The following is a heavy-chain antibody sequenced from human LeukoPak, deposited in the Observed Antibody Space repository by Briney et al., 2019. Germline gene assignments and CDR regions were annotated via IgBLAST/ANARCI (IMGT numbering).Heavy chain of an antibody. D-gene: IGHD3-22*01. V-gene: IGHV4-30-2*01. J-gene: IGHJ5*02. CDR3: ARAGMIVVDGWFDP. CDR2: IYHSGST. CDR1: GGSISSGGYS. Sequence: PSQTLSLTCAVSGGSISSGGYSWTWIRQPPGKGLEWIGYIYHSGSTYYNPSLKSRVTISVDRSKNQFSLKVSSVTAADTAVYYCARAGMIVVDGWFDPWGQGTLVTVSS.